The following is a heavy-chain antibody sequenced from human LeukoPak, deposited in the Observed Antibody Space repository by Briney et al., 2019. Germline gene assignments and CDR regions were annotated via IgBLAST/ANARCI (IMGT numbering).Heavy chain of an antibody. CDR3: AKEDFWSGYFRFDY. V-gene: IGHV3-21*01. CDR2: ISSSSSYI. D-gene: IGHD3-3*01. Sequence: GGSLRLSCAASGFTFSSYSMNWVRQAPGKGLEWVSSISSSSSYIYYADSVKGRFTISRDNAKNSLYLQMNSLRAEDTAVYYCAKEDFWSGYFRFDYWGQGTLVTVSS. J-gene: IGHJ4*02. CDR1: GFTFSSYS.